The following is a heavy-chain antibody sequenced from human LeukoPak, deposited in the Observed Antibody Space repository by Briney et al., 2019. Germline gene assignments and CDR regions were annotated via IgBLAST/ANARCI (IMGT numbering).Heavy chain of an antibody. V-gene: IGHV3-48*02. D-gene: IGHD3-3*02. Sequence: GGSLRLSCAASGFTFSSYSMNWVRQAPGKGLEWVSYISSGSSTIYYADSVKGRFSISRDNAKNSLHLQMNSLRDEYTAVYYCARDYIFCLDYWGQGTLVTVSS. CDR2: ISSGSSTI. J-gene: IGHJ4*02. CDR3: ARDYIFCLDY. CDR1: GFTFSSYS.